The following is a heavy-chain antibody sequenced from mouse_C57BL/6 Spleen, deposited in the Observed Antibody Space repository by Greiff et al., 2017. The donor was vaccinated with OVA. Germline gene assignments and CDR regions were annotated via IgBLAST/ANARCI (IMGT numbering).Heavy chain of an antibody. Sequence: QVQLQQPGAELVKPGASVTLSCKASGYTFTSYWMHWVKQRPGQGLEWIGMFHPNSGSTNYNEKFKSKATLTVDKSSSTAYMQLSSLTSEDSAVYYCADEGGNCPIAYWGQGTLVTVSA. J-gene: IGHJ3*01. CDR2: FHPNSGST. CDR3: ADEGGNCPIAY. D-gene: IGHD2-1*01. V-gene: IGHV1-64*01. CDR1: GYTFTSYW.